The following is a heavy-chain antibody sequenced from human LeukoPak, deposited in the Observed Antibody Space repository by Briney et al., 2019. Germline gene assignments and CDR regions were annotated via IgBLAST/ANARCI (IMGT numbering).Heavy chain of an antibody. V-gene: IGHV4-61*02. Sequence: SETLSLTCTVSGGSISSGSYYWSWIRQPAGKGLEWIGRIYTSGSTNYNPSLKSRVTISVDTSKNQFSLKLSSVTAADMAVYYCARGYCSSTSCFVGIWFDYWGQGTLVTVSS. CDR1: GGSISSGSYY. J-gene: IGHJ4*02. CDR3: ARGYCSSTSCFVGIWFDY. CDR2: IYTSGST. D-gene: IGHD2-2*01.